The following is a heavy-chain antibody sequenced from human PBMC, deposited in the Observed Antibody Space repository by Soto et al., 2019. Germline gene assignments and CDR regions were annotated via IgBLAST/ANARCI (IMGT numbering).Heavy chain of an antibody. D-gene: IGHD6-19*01. J-gene: IGHJ3*02. CDR1: GGTFSSYA. CDR2: IIPIFGTA. Sequence: QVQLVQSGADVKKPGSSVKVSCKASGGTFSSYAISWVRQAPGQGLEWMGGIIPIFGTAHYAPTFQGRVTITADESTSTAYRELSSLRSEDTAVYYCARERKSAVACRGAVVFHIWGQGTMVIVSS. V-gene: IGHV1-69*01. CDR3: ARERKSAVACRGAVVFHI.